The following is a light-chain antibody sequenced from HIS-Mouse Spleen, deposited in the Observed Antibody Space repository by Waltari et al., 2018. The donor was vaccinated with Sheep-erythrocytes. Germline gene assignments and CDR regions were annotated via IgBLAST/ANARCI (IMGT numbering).Light chain of an antibody. J-gene: IGLJ3*02. CDR1: SSTLGSNS. Sequence: QSVLTQPPSASGTPGQRVPLPCSGSSSTLGSNSVSWYQQLPGTAPKLLIHRNNQRPSGVPDRFSGSKSGTSASLAISGLRSEDEADYYCAAWDDSLSGWVFGGGTKLTVL. CDR3: AAWDDSLSGWV. V-gene: IGLV1-47*01. CDR2: RNN.